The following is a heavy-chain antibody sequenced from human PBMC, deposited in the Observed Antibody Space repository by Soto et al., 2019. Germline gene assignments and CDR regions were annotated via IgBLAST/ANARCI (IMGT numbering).Heavy chain of an antibody. CDR1: DDSINSDKYY. J-gene: IGHJ4*02. Sequence: SETLSLTCSVSDDSINSDKYYWGWIRQPPGKGLEWIGSIYYRGNAYYNPSLQTRVTISLDKSKSQFSLKLNSVTAADSAVYFCARLEVLATVSSYFDFWGLGALLTVSS. CDR2: IYYRGNA. CDR3: ARLEVLATVSSYFDF. V-gene: IGHV4-39*01. D-gene: IGHD6-6*01.